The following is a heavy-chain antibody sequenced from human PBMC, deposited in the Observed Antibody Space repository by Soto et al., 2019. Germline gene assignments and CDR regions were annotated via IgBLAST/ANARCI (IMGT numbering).Heavy chain of an antibody. CDR3: ASSPTMIVGIAQR. CDR1: GGSINSYY. D-gene: IGHD3-22*01. V-gene: IGHV4-59*08. CDR2: ISYSGNT. J-gene: IGHJ4*02. Sequence: PSETLSLTCTVSGGSINSYYWGWIRQPPGKGLEWIGYISYSGNTNQNPSLQSRVTMSVVTSKNQFSLKLSSVTAADTAVYYCASSPTMIVGIAQRWGQGTLVTVSS.